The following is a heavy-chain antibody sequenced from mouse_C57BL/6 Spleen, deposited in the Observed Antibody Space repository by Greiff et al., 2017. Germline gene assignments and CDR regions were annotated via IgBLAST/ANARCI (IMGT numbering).Heavy chain of an antibody. V-gene: IGHV1-80*01. CDR1: GYAFSSYW. Sequence: VKLQQSGAELVKPGASVKISCKASGYAFSSYWMNWVKQRPGKGLERIGQIYPGDGDTNYNGKFKGKATQTADKSSSTAYMQLSSLTSEDSAVYFCARGGPGYFDVWGTGTTVTASS. CDR3: ARGGPGYFDV. CDR2: IYPGDGDT. J-gene: IGHJ1*03.